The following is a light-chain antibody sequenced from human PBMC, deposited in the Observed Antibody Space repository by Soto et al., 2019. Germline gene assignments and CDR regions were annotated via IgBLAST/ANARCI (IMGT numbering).Light chain of an antibody. CDR2: ANN. CDR3: QSYDSSLSVV. V-gene: IGLV1-40*01. J-gene: IGLJ2*01. CDR1: SSNIGAGCD. Sequence: QSVLTQPPSLSGAPGQRVTISCTGSSSNIGAGCDVHWYQQLPGTAPKLLIYANNNRPSGVPDRFSGSKSGTSASLAITGLQAEDEADYYCQSYDSSLSVVFGGGTKLTVL.